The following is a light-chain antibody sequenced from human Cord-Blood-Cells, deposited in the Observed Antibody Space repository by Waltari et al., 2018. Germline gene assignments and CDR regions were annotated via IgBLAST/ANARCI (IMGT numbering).Light chain of an antibody. V-gene: IGLV2-23*02. CDR1: SSDVGSYNF. J-gene: IGLJ1*01. CDR3: CSYAGSSTFYV. Sequence: QSALTQPASVSGSPGQSITISCTGTSSDVGSYNFVSWYQQHPGKAPKLKIYEVSKRPTGVCNRFSGYKSGNRAALTISGLQAEDEADYYCCSYAGSSTFYVFGAGTKVTV. CDR2: EVS.